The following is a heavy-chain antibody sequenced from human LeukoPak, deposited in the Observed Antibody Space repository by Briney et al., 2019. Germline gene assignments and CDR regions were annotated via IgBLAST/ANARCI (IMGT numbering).Heavy chain of an antibody. CDR1: GGSISSYY. V-gene: IGHV4-59*01. Sequence: PSETLSLTCTVSGGSISSYYWSWIRQPPGKGLEWIGYIYYSGSTNYNPSLKGRVTISVDTSKKHFSLKLSSVTAADTAVYYCAKTIGDPWGQGTLVTVSS. D-gene: IGHD1-7*01. CDR3: AKTIGDP. J-gene: IGHJ5*02. CDR2: IYYSGST.